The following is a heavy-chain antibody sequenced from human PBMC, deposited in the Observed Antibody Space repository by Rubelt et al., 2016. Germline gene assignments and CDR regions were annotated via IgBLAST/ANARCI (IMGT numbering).Heavy chain of an antibody. CDR2: IYYSGST. CDR3: ARTYRYYSDY. V-gene: IGHV4-31*03. Sequence: QVQLQESAPGLVKPSQTLSLTCTVSGGSISSGGYYWTWIRQHPGKALEWIGYIYYSGSTYYNPSLKSRVTISVDTSKNQFSLKVYSVTAADTAVYYCARTYRYYSDYWGQGTLVTVSS. J-gene: IGHJ4*02. CDR1: GGSISSGGYY. D-gene: IGHD1-26*01.